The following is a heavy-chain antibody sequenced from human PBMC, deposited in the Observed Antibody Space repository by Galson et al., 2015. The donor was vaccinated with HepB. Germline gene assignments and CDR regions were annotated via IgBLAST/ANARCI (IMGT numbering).Heavy chain of an antibody. CDR3: AKGRPERGPLSY. V-gene: IGHV3-66*02. CDR2: IYSGGTT. J-gene: IGHJ4*02. CDR1: GFTVSSNY. Sequence: SLRLSCAASGFTVSSNYMSWVRQAPGKGLEWVSVIYSGGTTFHAESVKGRFTISRDNSKNTLYLQMNSLRVEDTAVYYCAKGRPERGPLSYWGQGTLVTVSS. D-gene: IGHD1-14*01.